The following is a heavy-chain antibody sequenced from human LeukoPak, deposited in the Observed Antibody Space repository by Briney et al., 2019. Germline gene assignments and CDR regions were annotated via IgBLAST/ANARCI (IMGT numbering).Heavy chain of an antibody. V-gene: IGHV3-33*01. D-gene: IGHD4-17*01. CDR3: ARGGRTTWHGMDV. Sequence: PGRSLRLSCEASGFTFSTYGMHWVRQAPGKGLEWVAVIWYDGSNKNCADSVKGRFTISRDNSKNTLYLQMNSLRAEDTAVYYCARGGRTTWHGMDVWGQGTTVTVSS. J-gene: IGHJ6*02. CDR2: IWYDGSNK. CDR1: GFTFSTYG.